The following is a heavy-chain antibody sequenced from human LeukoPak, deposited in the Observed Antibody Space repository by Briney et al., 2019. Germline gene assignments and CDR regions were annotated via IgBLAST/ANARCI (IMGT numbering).Heavy chain of an antibody. Sequence: ASVKVSCKASGYTFTGYYMHWVRQAPGQGLEWMGGIIPIFGTANCAQKFQGRVTITADESTSTAYMELSSLRSEDTAVYYCARDLLAAGMDVWGQGTTVTVSS. D-gene: IGHD6-25*01. J-gene: IGHJ6*02. CDR3: ARDLLAAGMDV. CDR2: IIPIFGTA. CDR1: GYTFTGYY. V-gene: IGHV1-69*13.